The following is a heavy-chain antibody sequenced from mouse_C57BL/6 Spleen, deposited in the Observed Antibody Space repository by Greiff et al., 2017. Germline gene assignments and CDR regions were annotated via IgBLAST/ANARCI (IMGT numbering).Heavy chain of an antibody. D-gene: IGHD1-3*01. Sequence: QVQLQQPGAELVKPGASVKMSCKASGYTFTSYWITWVKQRPGQGLEWIGDIYPGSGSTNYNEKFKGKATLTADKSSSTAYMQLSSLTSEDSAVXFWSRSGGKGDYWGQGTTLTVSS. V-gene: IGHV1-55*01. J-gene: IGHJ2*01. CDR2: IYPGSGST. CDR3: SRSGGKGDY. CDR1: GYTFTSYW.